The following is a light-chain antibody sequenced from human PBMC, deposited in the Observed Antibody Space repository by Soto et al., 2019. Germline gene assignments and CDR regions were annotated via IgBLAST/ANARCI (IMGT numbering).Light chain of an antibody. J-gene: IGKJ5*01. CDR2: GAS. CDR3: QQYGSSPPIT. Sequence: EIVLTQSPDTLSLSPGERATISCRASQSVSSTSLAWYQQKPGQAPRLLIYGASNRATGIPDRFSGSGSGTDFTLTISRLEPEDFAVYYCQQYGSSPPITFGQGTRLEIK. CDR1: QSVSSTS. V-gene: IGKV3-20*01.